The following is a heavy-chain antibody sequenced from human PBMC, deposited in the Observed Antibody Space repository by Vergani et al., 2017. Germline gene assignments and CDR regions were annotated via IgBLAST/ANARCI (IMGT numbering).Heavy chain of an antibody. CDR2: IRDKAYNYAT. J-gene: IGHJ6*04. CDR3: FYDFWAGYDSGDV. CDR1: GLTFSDSA. D-gene: IGHD3/OR15-3a*01. V-gene: IGHV3-73*02. Sequence: EVHLVESGGGLVQPGESLKLSCATSGLTFSDSAIHWVRQTSGKGLEWIGRIRDKAYNYATVYAVSGKGRFTMSRDDSKKTAYLQMNGLTTEDTAVYYCFYDFWAGYDSGDVWGKGTTVTVSS.